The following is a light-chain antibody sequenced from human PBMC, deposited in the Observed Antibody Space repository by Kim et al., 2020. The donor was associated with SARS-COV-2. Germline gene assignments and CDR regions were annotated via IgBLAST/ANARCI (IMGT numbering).Light chain of an antibody. CDR3: TSWDSSGNHHV. J-gene: IGLJ1*01. V-gene: IGLV3-19*01. CDR2: GED. CDR1: SLRNFY. Sequence: SSELTQDPAVSVALGQTVRITCQGDSLRNFYASWYQQKPRQAPVLVIYGEDNRPSGIPDRFSGSNSGNTASLTITGTQAADEADYYCTSWDSSGNHHVFGTGTQLTVL.